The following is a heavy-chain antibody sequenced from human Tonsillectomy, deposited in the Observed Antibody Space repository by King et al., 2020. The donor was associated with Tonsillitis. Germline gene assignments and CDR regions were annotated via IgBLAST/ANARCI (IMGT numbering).Heavy chain of an antibody. CDR2: VRAKTTTDAT. V-gene: IGHV3-73*01. CDR3: TRHRPPRDGSGDDCYSDGLDI. J-gene: IGHJ3*02. CDR1: GFVFSDSP. D-gene: IGHD2-15*01. Sequence: VQLVESGGGLVQPGGSLKLSCAGSGFVFSDSPMHWVRQASGKGLEWVGRVRAKTTTDATAYAASVKGRFTISRDDSKNTAYLQMSSLKTEDTALDYCTRHRPPRDGSGDDCYSDGLDIWGQGTMVTVSS.